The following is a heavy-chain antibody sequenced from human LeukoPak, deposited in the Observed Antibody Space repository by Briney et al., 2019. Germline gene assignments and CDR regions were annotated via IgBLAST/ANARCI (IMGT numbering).Heavy chain of an antibody. CDR3: ARAGFCSGGSCYNLYGMDV. J-gene: IGHJ6*02. D-gene: IGHD2-15*01. V-gene: IGHV3-30-3*01. Sequence: GGSLRLSCAASGFTFSSYAMHWVRQAPGKGLEWVAVISYDGSNKYYADSVKGRFTISRDNSKNTLYLQMNSLRAEDTAVYYCARAGFCSGGSCYNLYGMDVWGQGTTVTVSS. CDR2: ISYDGSNK. CDR1: GFTFSSYA.